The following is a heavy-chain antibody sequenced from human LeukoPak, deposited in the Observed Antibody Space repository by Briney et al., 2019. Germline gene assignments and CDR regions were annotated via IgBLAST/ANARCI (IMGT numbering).Heavy chain of an antibody. Sequence: ETLSLTCTVSGGSISSSSYYWGWIRQPPGKGLEWVANVKQDGSERYYGDSVKGRFTISRDNAKNSLYLQMSSLRAEDTAIYYCARDVPLIGASKTRYFDYWGQGTLVTVSS. J-gene: IGHJ4*02. CDR1: GGSISSSSYY. V-gene: IGHV3-7*01. CDR2: VKQDGSER. D-gene: IGHD1-26*01. CDR3: ARDVPLIGASKTRYFDY.